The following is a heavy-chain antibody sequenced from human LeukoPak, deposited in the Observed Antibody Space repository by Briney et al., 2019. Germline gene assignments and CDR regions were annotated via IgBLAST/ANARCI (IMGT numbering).Heavy chain of an antibody. D-gene: IGHD6-19*01. CDR1: GFTFSSYE. Sequence: QAGGSLRLSCAASGFTFSSYEMNWVRQAPGKGLEWVSYISSSGSTIYYADSVKGRFTISRDNAKNSLYLQMNSLGAEDTAVYYCASGGDSSGWFTTYYFDYWGQGTLVTVSS. J-gene: IGHJ4*02. V-gene: IGHV3-48*03. CDR2: ISSSGSTI. CDR3: ASGGDSSGWFTTYYFDY.